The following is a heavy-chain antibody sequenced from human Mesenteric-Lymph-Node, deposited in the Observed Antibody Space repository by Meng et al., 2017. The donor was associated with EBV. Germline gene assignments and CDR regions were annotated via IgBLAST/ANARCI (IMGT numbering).Heavy chain of an antibody. V-gene: IGHV1-46*01. J-gene: IGHJ5*02. CDR3: TRVVYREFDP. CDR2: INPSSGGT. CDR1: GYTFTSYA. Sequence: QVQLVESVSELKKPGASVKVSCKASGYTFTSYAMNWVRQAPGQGLEWMGLINPSSGGTSYAQKFQGRVTMTRDTSTSTVYMEVISLRSDDTAVYYCTRVVYREFDPWGQGTLVTVSS. D-gene: IGHD5/OR15-5a*01.